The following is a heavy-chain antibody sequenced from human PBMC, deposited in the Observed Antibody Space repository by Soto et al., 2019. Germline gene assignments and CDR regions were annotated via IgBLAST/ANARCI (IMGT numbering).Heavy chain of an antibody. V-gene: IGHV3-74*01. Sequence: EVQLVESGGDLVQPGGSLRLSCAASGFTFSSYWMHWVRQDPEKGLVWVSRINGDGISTSYADSVKGRFTISRDNAKDTLYLHMNSLGAEDTAVYYCARISQGTYCRGGNWYSDYWGQGTLVTVSS. D-gene: IGHD2-15*01. CDR1: GFTFSSYW. J-gene: IGHJ4*02. CDR2: INGDGIST. CDR3: ARISQGTYCRGGNWYSDY.